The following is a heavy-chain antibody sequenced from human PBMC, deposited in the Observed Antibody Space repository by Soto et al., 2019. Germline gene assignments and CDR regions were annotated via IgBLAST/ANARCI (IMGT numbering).Heavy chain of an antibody. J-gene: IGHJ4*02. D-gene: IGHD5-18*01. V-gene: IGHV4-34*01. CDR1: GGSFSDNF. Sequence: SETLSLTCAVYGGSFSDNFWGWIRQSPGKGLEWIGEINHSGSTHYSPSLKSRVTISVDTSKNQFSLKLSSVTAADTAVYYCARGDTAMAIDYWGQGTLVTVSS. CDR2: INHSGST. CDR3: ARGDTAMAIDY.